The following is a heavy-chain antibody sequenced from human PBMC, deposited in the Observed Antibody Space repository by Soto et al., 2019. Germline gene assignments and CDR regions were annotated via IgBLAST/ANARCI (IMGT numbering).Heavy chain of an antibody. J-gene: IGHJ4*02. CDR2: VCYSGIT. CDR3: AREDICWTYYFDS. Sequence: PSETLSLICSVSGDSVRSQTHVWGWIGHAPGKGLEWIGYVCYSGITISNAALKSRVTISADTSHNQICLSLTSVTAADTTVYYCAREDICWTYYFDSWGQGTVVTVSS. D-gene: IGHD2-15*01. CDR1: GDSVRSQTHV. V-gene: IGHV4-61*01.